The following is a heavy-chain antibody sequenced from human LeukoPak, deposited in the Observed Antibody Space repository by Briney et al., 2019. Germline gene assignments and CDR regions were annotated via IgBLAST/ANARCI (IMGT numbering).Heavy chain of an antibody. V-gene: IGHV3-66*01. CDR2: IYRGGAT. D-gene: IGHD1-26*01. J-gene: IGHJ4*02. CDR1: GFTVSSNY. CDR3: ARDGADSLYFDY. Sequence: GRSLRLSCAASGFTVSSNYMSWVRQAPGKGLEWVSVIYRGGATYYADSVKDRFTISRDISKNTLFLQMNSLRAEDTAVYFWARDGADSLYFDYWGQGTLVTASP.